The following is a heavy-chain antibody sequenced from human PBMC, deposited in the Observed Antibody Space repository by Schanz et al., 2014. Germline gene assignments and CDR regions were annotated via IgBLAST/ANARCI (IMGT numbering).Heavy chain of an antibody. CDR1: GFTFSDYY. V-gene: IGHV3-23*01. J-gene: IGHJ4*02. Sequence: EVQLLESGGGLVQPGGSLRLSCAASGFTFSDYYMSWIRQAPGKGLEWVSGMSGSGSTADYADSVKGRFTISRDNSKNTLFLQMSSLRAEDTAVYYCARDGDFDYWGQGTLVTVSS. CDR2: MSGSGSTA. CDR3: ARDGDFDY.